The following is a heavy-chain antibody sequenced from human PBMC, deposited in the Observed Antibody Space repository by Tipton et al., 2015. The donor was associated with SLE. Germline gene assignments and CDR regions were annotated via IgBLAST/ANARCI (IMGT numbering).Heavy chain of an antibody. CDR3: ARAGRLGELSLLDY. J-gene: IGHJ4*02. Sequence: TLSLTCAVYGGSFSGYYWSWIRQPPGKGLEWIGEINHSGSTNYNPSLKSRVTTSVDTSKNQFSLKLSSVTAADTAVYYCARAGRLGELSLLDYWGQGTLVTVSS. V-gene: IGHV4-34*01. CDR2: INHSGST. CDR1: GGSFSGYY. D-gene: IGHD3-16*02.